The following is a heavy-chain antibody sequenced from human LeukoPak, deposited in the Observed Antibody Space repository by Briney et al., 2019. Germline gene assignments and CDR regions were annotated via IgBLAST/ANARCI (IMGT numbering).Heavy chain of an antibody. CDR3: AKELTVGTTSKNLDY. D-gene: IGHD1-26*01. CDR2: IRNDGSNE. CDR1: GFSFSDYN. V-gene: IGHV3-30*02. J-gene: IGHJ4*02. Sequence: GGSLRLSCAASGFSFSDYNMNWVRQAPGKGLEWVALIRNDGSNEYYADSVKGRFTISRDSSKSTLYLQMNSLRAEDTAVYYCAKELTVGTTSKNLDYWGQGTLVTVSS.